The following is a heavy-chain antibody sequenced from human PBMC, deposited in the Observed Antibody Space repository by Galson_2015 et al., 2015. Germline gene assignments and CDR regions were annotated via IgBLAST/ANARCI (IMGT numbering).Heavy chain of an antibody. V-gene: IGHV3-23*01. J-gene: IGHJ4*02. CDR2: ITGDGGIA. D-gene: IGHD5-24*01. CDR3: AKGDRDGGPYYLDY. Sequence: SLRLSCAGSGFTFSSYTMNWVRQAPGKGLEWVSAITGDGGIAGYADSVRGRFTISRDNSKNTLYLQMNSLRVEDTAVFYCAKGDRDGGPYYLDYWGQGILVTVSS. CDR1: GFTFSSYT.